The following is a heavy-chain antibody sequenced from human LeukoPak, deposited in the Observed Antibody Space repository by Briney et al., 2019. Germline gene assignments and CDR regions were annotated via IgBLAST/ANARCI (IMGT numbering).Heavy chain of an antibody. V-gene: IGHV3-7*01. CDR2: IKQDGSEK. Sequence: GSLRLSCAASGFTFSSYWMSWVRQAPGKGLEWVANIKQDGSEKYYVDSVKGRFTISRDNAKNSLYLQMNSLRAEDTAVYYCARDYFPGCSGGSCYGVGPDAFDIWGQGTMVTVSS. CDR1: GFTFSSYW. J-gene: IGHJ3*02. D-gene: IGHD2-15*01. CDR3: ARDYFPGCSGGSCYGVGPDAFDI.